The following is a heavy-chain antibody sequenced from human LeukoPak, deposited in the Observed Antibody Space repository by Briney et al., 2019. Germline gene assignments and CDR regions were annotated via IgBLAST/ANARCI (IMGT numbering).Heavy chain of an antibody. V-gene: IGHV3-21*01. CDR3: ARSYYDRSGYFDY. J-gene: IGHJ4*02. Sequence: GGSLRLSCAASGFTFSGYSMNWVPQAPGKGLEWVSSISSSSSYIYYADSVKGRFTISRDNAKNSLYLQMNSLRAEDTAVYYCARSYYDRSGYFDYWGQGTLVTVSS. CDR1: GFTFSGYS. D-gene: IGHD3-22*01. CDR2: ISSSSSYI.